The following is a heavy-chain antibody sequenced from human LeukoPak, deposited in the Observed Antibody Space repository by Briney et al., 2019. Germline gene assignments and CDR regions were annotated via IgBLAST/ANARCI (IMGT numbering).Heavy chain of an antibody. D-gene: IGHD2-21*01. J-gene: IGHJ4*02. CDR3: VRDNYSYRLDV. Sequence: GGSLRLSCAASGFTFSDYYMSWIRQAPGKGLEWVSAIGGTGGNIFYTDSVKGRFTISRDNSKNTLYLHMSSLRAEDTAIYYCVRDNYSYRLDVWGQGTLVTVSS. CDR2: IGGTGGNI. CDR1: GFTFSDYY. V-gene: IGHV3-11*01.